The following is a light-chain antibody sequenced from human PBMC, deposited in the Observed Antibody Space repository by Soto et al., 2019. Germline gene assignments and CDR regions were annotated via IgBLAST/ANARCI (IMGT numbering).Light chain of an antibody. Sequence: EIVLTQSPGTLSLSPGERATLSCRASQSVSSSYLAWYQQKPGQAPRLLIYCASSRATGIPDRFSGSGSGTDLTLTISRLEPEDFAVYYCQQYGSSLITFGQGTRLEIK. V-gene: IGKV3-20*01. J-gene: IGKJ5*01. CDR1: QSVSSSY. CDR2: CAS. CDR3: QQYGSSLIT.